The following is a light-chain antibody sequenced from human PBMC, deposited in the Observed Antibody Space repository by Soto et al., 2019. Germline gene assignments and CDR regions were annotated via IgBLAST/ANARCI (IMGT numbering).Light chain of an antibody. CDR1: NSDVGTYNY. V-gene: IGLV2-8*01. CDR2: EVT. Sequence: QSALTQPPSASGSPGQSVTISCTGTNSDVGTYNYVSWYQQHPGKAPKLMIYEVTKRPSGVPDRFSGSKSGNTASLTVSGLQTEDEAVYHCSSYAGTYNLVFGRGTKLTVL. CDR3: SSYAGTYNLV. J-gene: IGLJ2*01.